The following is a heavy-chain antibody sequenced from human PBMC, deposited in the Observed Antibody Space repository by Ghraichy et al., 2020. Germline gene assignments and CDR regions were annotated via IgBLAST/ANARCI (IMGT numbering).Heavy chain of an antibody. CDR1: GGSFSGYY. CDR3: ASPQWLGPPLSY. V-gene: IGHV4-34*01. Sequence: SETLSLTCAVYGGSFSGYYWSWIRQPPGKGLEWIGEINHSGSTNYNPSLKSRVTISVDTSKNQFSLKLSSVTAADTAVYYCASPQWLGPPLSYWGQGTLVTVSS. D-gene: IGHD6-19*01. CDR2: INHSGST. J-gene: IGHJ4*02.